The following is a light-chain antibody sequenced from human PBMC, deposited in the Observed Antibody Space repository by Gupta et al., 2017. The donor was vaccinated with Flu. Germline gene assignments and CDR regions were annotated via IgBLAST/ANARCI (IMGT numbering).Light chain of an antibody. CDR1: SSNIGANT. Sequence: QSVLTQPPSASGTPGQRVTISCSGSSSNIGANTVNWYQQLPGTAPKILIYTNYKRPSGVPDRFSGSKYGTSASLAISGLQSEDEADYYCAAWDDSLTGPVFGGGTKLTVL. CDR3: AAWDDSLTGPV. V-gene: IGLV1-44*01. CDR2: TNY. J-gene: IGLJ3*02.